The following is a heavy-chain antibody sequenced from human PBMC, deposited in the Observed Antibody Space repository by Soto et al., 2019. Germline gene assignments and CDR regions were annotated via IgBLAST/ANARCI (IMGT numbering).Heavy chain of an antibody. J-gene: IGHJ4*02. V-gene: IGHV3-30-3*01. CDR2: ISYDGSNK. Sequence: QVQLVESGGGVVQPGRSLRLSCAASGFTFSSYAMHWVRQAPGKGLEWVAVISYDGSNKYYADSVKGRFTISRDNSKNTLYLQMHSLRAEDTAVYYCAGEVDGVYAIDYWGQGTLVTVSS. CDR3: AGEVDGVYAIDY. D-gene: IGHD2-8*01. CDR1: GFTFSSYA.